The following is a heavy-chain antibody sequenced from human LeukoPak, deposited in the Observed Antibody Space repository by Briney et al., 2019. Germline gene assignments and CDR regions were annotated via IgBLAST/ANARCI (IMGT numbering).Heavy chain of an antibody. CDR3: ASSVDILTGGHY. J-gene: IGHJ4*02. Sequence: ASVKVSCKASGYTLTSYDINWVRQATGQGLEWMGWMNPNSGNTGYAQKFQGRVTMTRNTPISTAYMELSSLRSEDTAVYYCASSVDILTGGHYWGQGTLVTVSS. D-gene: IGHD3-9*01. CDR2: MNPNSGNT. V-gene: IGHV1-8*01. CDR1: GYTLTSYD.